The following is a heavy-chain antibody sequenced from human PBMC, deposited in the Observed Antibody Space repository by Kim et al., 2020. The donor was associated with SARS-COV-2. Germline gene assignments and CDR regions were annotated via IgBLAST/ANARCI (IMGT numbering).Heavy chain of an antibody. J-gene: IGHJ6*01. CDR2: IIPIFGTA. CDR1: GGTFSSYA. V-gene: IGHV1-69*13. Sequence: SVKVSCKASGGTFSSYAISWVRQAPGQGLEWMGGIIPIFGTANYAQKFQGRVTIPADESTSTAYMELSSQSSGGTAVYFCLGTVVPAAQQDYYYYYGMD. CDR3: LGTVVPAAQQDYYYYYGMD. D-gene: IGHD2-2*01.